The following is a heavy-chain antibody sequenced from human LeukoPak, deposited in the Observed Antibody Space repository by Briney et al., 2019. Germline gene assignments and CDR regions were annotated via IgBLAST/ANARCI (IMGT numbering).Heavy chain of an antibody. CDR2: IYHSGST. CDR1: GGSISSGGYS. V-gene: IGHV4-30-2*01. D-gene: IGHD4-17*01. Sequence: SETLSLTCAVSGGSISSGGYSWSWIRQPPGKGLEWIGYIYHSGSTYYNPSLKGRVTISVDRSKNQFSLKLSSVTAADTAVYYCARANLDYGDYDYFDYWGQGTLVTVSS. CDR3: ARANLDYGDYDYFDY. J-gene: IGHJ4*02.